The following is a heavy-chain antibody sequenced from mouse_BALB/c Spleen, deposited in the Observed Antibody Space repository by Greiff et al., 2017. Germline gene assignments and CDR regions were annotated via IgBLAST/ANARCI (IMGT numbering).Heavy chain of an antibody. D-gene: IGHD1-1*01. V-gene: IGHV1-62-2*01. Sequence: VKLQESGAELVKPGASVKLSCKASGYTFTEYTIHWVKQRSGQGLEWIGWFYPGSGSIKYNEKFKDKATLTADKSSSTVYMELSRLTSEDSAVYFCARHEVIPYYYGTPFAYWGQGTLVTVSA. J-gene: IGHJ3*01. CDR2: FYPGSGSI. CDR3: ARHEVIPYYYGTPFAY. CDR1: GYTFTEYT.